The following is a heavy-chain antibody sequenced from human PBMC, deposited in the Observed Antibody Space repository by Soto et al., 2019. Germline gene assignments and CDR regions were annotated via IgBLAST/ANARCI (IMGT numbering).Heavy chain of an antibody. D-gene: IGHD2-2*01. CDR1: GFTFSSYD. J-gene: IGHJ6*02. CDR2: IGTAGDT. CDR3: ARGGDCSKTSCYWARLYYGLDV. Sequence: GGSLRLSCAASGFTFSSYDMHWARQATGKGLEWVSAIGTAGDTYYSGSVKGRFTVSRENVKNSLYLQMNSLRAGDTAVYYCARGGDCSKTSCYWARLYYGLDVWGQGTTVTVSS. V-gene: IGHV3-13*01.